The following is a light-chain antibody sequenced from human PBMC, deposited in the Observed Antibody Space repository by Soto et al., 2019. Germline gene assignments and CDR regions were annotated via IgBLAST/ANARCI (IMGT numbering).Light chain of an antibody. CDR2: AAS. Sequence: DIELTQSPSFLSSSVGDRVTITCRASQSISSYLAWYQQKPGKAPKLLIYAASTLQTGVPSRFSGSGSGTEFTLIISSRQPEEFATYYCQQLNSYPLTFGQGTRLEIK. V-gene: IGKV1-9*01. CDR1: QSISSY. CDR3: QQLNSYPLT. J-gene: IGKJ5*01.